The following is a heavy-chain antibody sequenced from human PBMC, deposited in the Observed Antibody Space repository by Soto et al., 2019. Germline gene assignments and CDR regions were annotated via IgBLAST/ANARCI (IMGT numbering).Heavy chain of an antibody. J-gene: IGHJ5*01. CDR2: IHHDGNS. CDR3: GRVSFAGSSWFD. D-gene: IGHD2-15*01. V-gene: IGHV4-31*03. Sequence: QVHLQESAPGLVKPSQTLSVTFTVSGGSISSGTYYSSWVRQPPRKGLEWIGYIHHDGNSYNNPSVKSRISMSLSAYKNQSSLNLSSVRAADAAAGYYGRVSFAGSSWFD. CDR1: GGSISSGTYY.